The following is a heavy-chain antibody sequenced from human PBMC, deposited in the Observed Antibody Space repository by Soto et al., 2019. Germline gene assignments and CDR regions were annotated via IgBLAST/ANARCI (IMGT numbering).Heavy chain of an antibody. V-gene: IGHV1-3*01. J-gene: IGHJ4*02. CDR2: INAGNGNT. Sequence: QVQLVQSGAEVKKPGASVKVSCKASGYTFTSYAMHWGRQAPGQRREWMGWINAGNGNTKYSQKFQGRVTITRDTSASTAYMELSSLRSEDTAVYYCARGLNGYSHYFDYWGQGTLVTVSS. CDR3: ARGLNGYSHYFDY. CDR1: GYTFTSYA. D-gene: IGHD5-18*01.